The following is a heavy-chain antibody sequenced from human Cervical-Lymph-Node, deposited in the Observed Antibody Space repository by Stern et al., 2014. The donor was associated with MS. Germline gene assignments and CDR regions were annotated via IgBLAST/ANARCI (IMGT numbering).Heavy chain of an antibody. J-gene: IGHJ4*02. V-gene: IGHV7-4-1*02. CDR1: GYTFTGYS. CDR3: ARSSAWTDLDF. D-gene: IGHD3-22*01. CDR2: INTNTGNP. Sequence: VQLVESGSEFKKPGASVKVSCKASGYTFTGYSMNWVRQAPGQGLEWMGWINTNTGNPTYARGFTGRFVLSLYTSVTTAYVRISSLKADDTALYYCARSSAWTDLDFWGQGTLVTVSS.